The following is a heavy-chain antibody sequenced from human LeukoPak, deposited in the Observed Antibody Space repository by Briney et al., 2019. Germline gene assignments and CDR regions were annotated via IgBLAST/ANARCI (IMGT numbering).Heavy chain of an antibody. CDR3: ARSQHCSSTSCYLYYYYGMDV. J-gene: IGHJ6*02. CDR2: LYYSGST. Sequence: SETLSLTCTVSGDSISKSNFYWGWIRQPPGKGLEWIGSLYYSGSTYYNPSLKSRVTISVDTAKNQFSLKLSSVTAADTAVYYCARSQHCSSTSCYLYYYYGMDVWGQGTTVTVSS. D-gene: IGHD2-2*01. CDR1: GDSISKSNFY. V-gene: IGHV4-39*01.